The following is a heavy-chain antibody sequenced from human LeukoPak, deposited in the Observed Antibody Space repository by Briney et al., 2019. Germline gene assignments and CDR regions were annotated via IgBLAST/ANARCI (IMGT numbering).Heavy chain of an antibody. V-gene: IGHV4-39*01. CDR3: ARTAVDIVVVPAAMSDGRNYYYYMDV. J-gene: IGHJ6*03. D-gene: IGHD2-2*03. Sequence: SETLSLTCTVSGGSISSSSYYWGWIRQPPGKGLEWIGSIYYSGSTYYNPSLKSRVTISVDTSKNQFSLKLSSVTAADTAVYYCARTAVDIVVVPAAMSDGRNYYYYMDVWGKGTTVTVSS. CDR2: IYYSGST. CDR1: GGSISSSSYY.